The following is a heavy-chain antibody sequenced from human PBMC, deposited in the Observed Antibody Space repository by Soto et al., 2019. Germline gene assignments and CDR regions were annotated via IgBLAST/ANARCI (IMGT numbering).Heavy chain of an antibody. D-gene: IGHD3-9*01. Sequence: QLQLQESGPGLVKPSETLSLTCSVSGGSISSSSYYWGWIRQLPGKGLEWIGSIYYSGSTYYNPSLKSRVTISVDTSKNQFSLKLSSVTAADTAVYYCARRAVGGRYFDWLLYIDYWGQGALVTVSS. CDR1: GGSISSSSYY. J-gene: IGHJ4*02. CDR2: IYYSGST. CDR3: ARRAVGGRYFDWLLYIDY. V-gene: IGHV4-39*01.